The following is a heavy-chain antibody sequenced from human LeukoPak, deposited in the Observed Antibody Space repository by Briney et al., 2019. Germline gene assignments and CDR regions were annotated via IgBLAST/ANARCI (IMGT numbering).Heavy chain of an antibody. CDR2: MSPNSGNT. J-gene: IGHJ4*02. CDR1: GYTFTNYD. V-gene: IGHV1-8*01. Sequence: ASVRVSCTTCGYTFTNYDINWVRHATGQGLEWMGWMSPNSGNTGYAQEFQGRVTMTRDTSINTAYMELSSLSSEDTAVYFCASNPPRTGDFNYWGQGALVTVSS. CDR3: ASNPPRTGDFNY. D-gene: IGHD7-27*01.